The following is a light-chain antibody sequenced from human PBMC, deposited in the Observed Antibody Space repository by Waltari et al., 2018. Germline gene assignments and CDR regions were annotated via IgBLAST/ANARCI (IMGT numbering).Light chain of an antibody. Sequence: QSVLTQPPSVSAAPGQKVTISCSGSSSNIWNSYVSWYYQLPGAAPKLLIYDNNARPSGIPDRFSASKSGTSATLGITGLQIGDEADYYCATWDNNLKDVVFGGGTKLTVL. J-gene: IGLJ2*01. V-gene: IGLV1-51*01. CDR2: DNN. CDR1: SSNIWNSY. CDR3: ATWDNNLKDVV.